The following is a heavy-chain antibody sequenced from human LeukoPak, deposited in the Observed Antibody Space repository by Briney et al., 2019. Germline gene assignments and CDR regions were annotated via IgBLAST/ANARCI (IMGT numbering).Heavy chain of an antibody. Sequence: GGSLRLSCAASGFTLRSYDMSWVRQAPGKGLEWVAATSGSGVNSYYADSVRGRFTISRDNSQNTLYLQMDSLRAEVTALYYCAKEYSGYDFDYWGQGTLVTVSS. D-gene: IGHD5-12*01. CDR3: AKEYSGYDFDY. CDR1: GFTLRSYD. CDR2: TSGSGVNS. J-gene: IGHJ4*02. V-gene: IGHV3-23*01.